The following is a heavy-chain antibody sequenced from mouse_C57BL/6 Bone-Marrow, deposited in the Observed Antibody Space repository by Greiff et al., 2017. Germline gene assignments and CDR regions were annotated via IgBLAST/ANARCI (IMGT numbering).Heavy chain of an antibody. CDR2: IYPGDGDT. V-gene: IGHV1-82*01. J-gene: IGHJ2*01. Sequence: QVQLQQSGPELVKPGASVKISCKASGYAFSSSWMNWVKQRPGKGLEWIGRIYPGDGDTNYNGKFKGKATLTADKSSSTAYMQLSSLTSEDSAVYFWARERLAGFDYWGQGTTLTVSS. CDR1: GYAFSSSW. CDR3: ARERLAGFDY. D-gene: IGHD2-13*01.